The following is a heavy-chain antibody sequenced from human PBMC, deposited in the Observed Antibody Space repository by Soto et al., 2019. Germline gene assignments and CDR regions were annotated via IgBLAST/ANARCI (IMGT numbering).Heavy chain of an antibody. CDR3: ARTQYQYTMDV. CDR1: GYTFTDYY. CDR2: INPYSGGT. D-gene: IGHD2-2*01. J-gene: IGHJ6*02. V-gene: IGHV1-2*04. Sequence: SGKVSCQASGYTFTDYYIHWVRQAPGQGLEWMGWINPYSGGTNYAQRFQGWVTMTRDTSISTAYMELSRLTSDDTAVYYCARTQYQYTMDVWGQGTTVTVSS.